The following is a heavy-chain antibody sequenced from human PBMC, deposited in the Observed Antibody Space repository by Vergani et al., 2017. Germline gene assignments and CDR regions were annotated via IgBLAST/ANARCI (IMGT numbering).Heavy chain of an antibody. CDR3: ARRTYFSGSGSYRNYGMDV. CDR2: INWNGDST. CDR1: GFTFDDFG. J-gene: IGHJ6*02. Sequence: EVQLVESGGGVVRPGGSLRLSCAASGFTFDDFGMSWVRQGPGKGLEWVSGINWNGDSTGYADSVKGRFTIPRANAKNSLYLQMNSLRAADTALYYCARRTYFSGSGSYRNYGMDVWGQGTTVTVSS. V-gene: IGHV3-20*04. D-gene: IGHD3-10*01.